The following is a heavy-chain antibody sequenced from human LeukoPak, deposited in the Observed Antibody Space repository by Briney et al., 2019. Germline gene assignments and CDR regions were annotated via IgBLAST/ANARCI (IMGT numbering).Heavy chain of an antibody. CDR3: ARDFKEYYYDTSGYLRSDY. D-gene: IGHD3-22*01. Sequence: PGGSLRLSCAVSGFTFSIYYMSWVRQAPGKGLDWVANIKQDGSEKYYADSVEGRFTISRDNAKNSLYLQMNSLRAEDTAVYYCARDFKEYYYDTSGYLRSDYWGQGTLVTVSS. J-gene: IGHJ4*02. CDR2: IKQDGSEK. V-gene: IGHV3-7*01. CDR1: GFTFSIYY.